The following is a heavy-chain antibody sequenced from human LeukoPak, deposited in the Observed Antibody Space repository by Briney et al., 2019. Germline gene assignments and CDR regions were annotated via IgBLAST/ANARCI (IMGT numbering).Heavy chain of an antibody. Sequence: SETLSLTCAVYGRSFSSYYWTWIRQTPGKGLEWIGEINHSGITDYNPSLRSRVTISVDTSKNQFSLKLSSVTAADTAVYYCARAAENYGGRFDSWGQGTLVTVSS. CDR1: GRSFSSYY. CDR3: ARAAENYGGRFDS. V-gene: IGHV4-34*01. D-gene: IGHD3-16*01. CDR2: INHSGIT. J-gene: IGHJ4*02.